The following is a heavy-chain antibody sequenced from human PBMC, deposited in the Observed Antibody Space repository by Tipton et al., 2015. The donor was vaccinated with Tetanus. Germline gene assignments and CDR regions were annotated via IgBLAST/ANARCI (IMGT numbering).Heavy chain of an antibody. CDR3: ANAWRQWLVPTFDY. J-gene: IGHJ4*02. V-gene: IGHV4-61*01. CDR1: GGSVRSTNSY. CDR2: IYYSGGT. Sequence: TLSLTCTVSGGSVRSTNSYWSWLRQPPGKGLEWIGYIYYSGGTNYSPSLKSRVTISLDTSKNQFSLNLRSVTAADTAVYYCANAWRQWLVPTFDYWGQGILVTVSS. D-gene: IGHD6-19*01.